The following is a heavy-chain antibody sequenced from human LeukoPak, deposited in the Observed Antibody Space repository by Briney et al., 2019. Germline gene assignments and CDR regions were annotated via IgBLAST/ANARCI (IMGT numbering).Heavy chain of an antibody. V-gene: IGHV3-66*02. CDR1: GLTVRSNY. CDR3: ATEVGQY. Sequence: GGSLRLSCAASGLTVRSNYMSWVRQAPGKGLEWVSVIYSGGTTYYADSVQGRFTISRDSSKNTLYLQMNSLRAEDSAVYYCATEVGQYWGQGTLVTVSS. CDR2: IYSGGTT. J-gene: IGHJ4*02.